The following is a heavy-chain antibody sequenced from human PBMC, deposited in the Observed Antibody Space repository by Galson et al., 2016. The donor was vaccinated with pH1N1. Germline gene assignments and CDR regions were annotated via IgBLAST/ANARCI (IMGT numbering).Heavy chain of an antibody. D-gene: IGHD1-26*01. CDR3: ATEDYYTSLY. CDR2: INQDGSRK. V-gene: IGHV3-7*01. J-gene: IGHJ4*02. Sequence: SLRLSCAASGFIFSDYWMSWVRQAPGKGLEWVAKINQDGSRKYYVDSMKGRCTISRDNPENSLSLQMNSLRFEDTALYYCATEDYYTSLYWGQGILVTVSS. CDR1: GFIFSDYW.